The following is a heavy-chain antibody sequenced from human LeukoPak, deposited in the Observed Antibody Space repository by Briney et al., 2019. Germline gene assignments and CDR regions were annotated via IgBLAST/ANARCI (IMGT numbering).Heavy chain of an antibody. CDR3: AKDTSAWWYHRAYMNV. CDR2: ISGRGDET. V-gene: IGHV3-23*01. J-gene: IGHJ6*03. Sequence: PGGSLRLSCAASGFTFSDYAMSWVRQAPGGGLEWVLAISGRGDETFHADSVKGRFTTSRDNSKNTLSLQMSSLRVEDSAVYFCAKDTSAWWYHRAYMNVWGTGTTVTVSS. D-gene: IGHD2-15*01. CDR1: GFTFSDYA.